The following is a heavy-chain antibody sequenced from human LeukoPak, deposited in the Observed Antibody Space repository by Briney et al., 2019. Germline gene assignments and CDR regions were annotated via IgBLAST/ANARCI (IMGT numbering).Heavy chain of an antibody. V-gene: IGHV4-30-2*01. CDR3: AREDCGGDCYSSDLFDY. Sequence: SETLSLTCAVSGGSISSGGYSWSWIRQPPGKGLEWIGYIYHSGSTYYNPSLKSRVTISVDRSKNQFSLKLSSVTAADTAVYYCAREDCGGDCYSSDLFDYWGQGTLVTVSS. CDR1: GGSISSGGYS. CDR2: IYHSGST. D-gene: IGHD2-21*02. J-gene: IGHJ4*02.